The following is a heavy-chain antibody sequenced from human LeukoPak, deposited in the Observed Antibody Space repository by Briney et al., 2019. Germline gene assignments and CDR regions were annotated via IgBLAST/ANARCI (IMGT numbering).Heavy chain of an antibody. V-gene: IGHV1-69*01. D-gene: IGHD1-7*01. CDR3: ARIPWNYFNYYYYGMDV. Sequence: SVKVSCKASGGTFSSYAISWVRQAPGQGLEWMGGIIPIFGTANYAQKFQGRVTITADESTSTAYMELSSLRSEDTAVYYCARIPWNYFNYYYYGMDVWGQGTTVTVSS. CDR2: IIPIFGTA. CDR1: GGTFSSYA. J-gene: IGHJ6*02.